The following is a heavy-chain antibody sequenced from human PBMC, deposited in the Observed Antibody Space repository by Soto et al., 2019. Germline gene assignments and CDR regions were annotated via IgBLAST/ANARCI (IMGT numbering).Heavy chain of an antibody. V-gene: IGHV4-34*01. D-gene: IGHD6-19*01. Sequence: SETLSLTCAVYGGSFSGYYWTWIRHPPGKGLWWIGEINHRGSTNYNPSLKGRVTTSVDTSKNQFSLKLTSVTAADTAVYYCARGNVRFAPSAVAALTRSFYDGMDVWGQGTTVTVSS. CDR1: GGSFSGYY. CDR2: INHRGST. J-gene: IGHJ6*02. CDR3: ARGNVRFAPSAVAALTRSFYDGMDV.